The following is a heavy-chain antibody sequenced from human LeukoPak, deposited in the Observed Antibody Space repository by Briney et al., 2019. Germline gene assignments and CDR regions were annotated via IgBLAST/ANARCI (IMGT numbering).Heavy chain of an antibody. V-gene: IGHV3-21*01. CDR3: ARDLATHGSGSHGMDV. J-gene: IGHJ6*02. CDR2: ISGTSTSI. Sequence: GGSLRLSCVASGFNFVNYNMGWVRQAPGKGLEWISSISGTSTSIYCADSLKGRFTISRDNAENSLYLEMSSLRAEDTAVYYCARDLATHGSGSHGMDVWGQGTTVTVSS. CDR1: GFNFVNYN. D-gene: IGHD3-10*01.